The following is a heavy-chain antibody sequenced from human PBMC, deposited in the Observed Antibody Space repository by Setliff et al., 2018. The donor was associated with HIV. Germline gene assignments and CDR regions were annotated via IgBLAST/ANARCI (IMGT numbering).Heavy chain of an antibody. CDR3: ARSGPRDHDFWSDQSRRYFDL. CDR2: MHPKSGKT. D-gene: IGHD3-3*01. CDR1: GYIFTQSD. Sequence: ASVKVSCKASGYIFTQSDTNWVRQATGQMPEWMGWMHPKSGKTGYKQTFPDRITITRDSSTYTLHMELKTLTSEDTAVYYCARSGPRDHDFWSDQSRRYFDLWGRGTLVTVSS. J-gene: IGHJ2*01. V-gene: IGHV1-8*01.